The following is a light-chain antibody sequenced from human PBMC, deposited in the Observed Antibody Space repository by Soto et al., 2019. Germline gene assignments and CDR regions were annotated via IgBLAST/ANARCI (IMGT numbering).Light chain of an antibody. CDR3: QQYNNWPLLT. CDR1: QSVSSN. CDR2: GAS. V-gene: IGKV3-15*01. Sequence: IVVTLSPGTLSLYKKERATLSCRASQSVSSNLAWYQQKPGQAPRLLIYGASTRATGIPARFSGSGSGTEFTLTISSLQSEDFAVYHCQQYNNWPLLTFGGGTKVDI. J-gene: IGKJ4*01.